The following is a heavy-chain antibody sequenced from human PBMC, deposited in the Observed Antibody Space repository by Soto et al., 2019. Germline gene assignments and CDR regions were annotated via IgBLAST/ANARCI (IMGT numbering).Heavy chain of an antibody. CDR3: ARLLYCSGGSCFSHAFDI. J-gene: IGHJ3*02. V-gene: IGHV1-18*01. CDR2: ISAYNGNT. CDR1: GYTFTSYG. D-gene: IGHD2-15*01. Sequence: ASVKVSCKASGYTFTSYGISWVRQAPGQGLEWTGWISAYNGNTNYAQKLQGRVTMTTDTSTSTAYMELRSLRSDDTAVYYCARLLYCSGGSCFSHAFDIWGQGTMVTVSS.